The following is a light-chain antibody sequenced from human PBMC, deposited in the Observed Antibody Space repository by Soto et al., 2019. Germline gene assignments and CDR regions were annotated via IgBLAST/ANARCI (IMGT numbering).Light chain of an antibody. J-gene: IGKJ1*01. CDR3: QQHDNWPRT. V-gene: IGKV3-15*01. CDR1: QSVSSS. CDR2: GAS. Sequence: EILMTQSPATLSVSPGERATLLCRASQSVSSSVAWYQQKPGQAPRLLIYGASIRATGIPDRFSGSGSGTEDTLTISSLQSEDFAIYYCQQHDNWPRTFGQGTKVEIK.